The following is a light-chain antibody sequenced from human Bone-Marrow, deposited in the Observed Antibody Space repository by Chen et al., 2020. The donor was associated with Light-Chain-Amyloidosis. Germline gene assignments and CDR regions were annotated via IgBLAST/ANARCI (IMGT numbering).Light chain of an antibody. CDR2: DDS. CDR1: NIGSTS. V-gene: IGLV3-21*02. J-gene: IGLJ3*02. CDR3: QVWDRSSDRPV. Sequence: SYVLTQPSSVSVAPGQTATIACGGNNIGSTSVHWYQQTPGQAHLLVVYDDSYRPSGIPERLSGSNSGNTATLTISRVEAGDEADYYCQVWDRSSDRPVFGGGTKLTVL.